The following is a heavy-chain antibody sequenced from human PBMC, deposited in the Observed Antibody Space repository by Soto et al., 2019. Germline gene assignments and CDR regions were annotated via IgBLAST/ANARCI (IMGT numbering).Heavy chain of an antibody. V-gene: IGHV1-3*01. CDR3: ARGPYSSGWSNWFDP. CDR1: GYTFTSYA. J-gene: IGHJ5*02. D-gene: IGHD6-19*01. CDR2: INAGNGNT. Sequence: ASVKVSCKASGYTFTSYAMHWVRQAPGQRLELMGWINAGNGNTKYSQKFQGRVTITRDTSASTAYMELSSLRSEDTAVYYCARGPYSSGWSNWFDPWGQGTLVTVSS.